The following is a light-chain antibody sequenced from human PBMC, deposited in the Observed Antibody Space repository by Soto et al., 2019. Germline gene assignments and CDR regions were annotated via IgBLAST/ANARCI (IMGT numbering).Light chain of an antibody. J-gene: IGKJ4*01. Sequence: DIQLTQSPSSLSASVGDRVTISCRASQNIGSYLNWYQQKSGKPPKLLIYSISHLQNGVPSRCSGSGSGPDFTLTISSLHPDHFATYFCQQRYIIPKTFGGGTTVEIK. V-gene: IGKV1-39*01. CDR2: SIS. CDR3: QQRYIIPKT. CDR1: QNIGSY.